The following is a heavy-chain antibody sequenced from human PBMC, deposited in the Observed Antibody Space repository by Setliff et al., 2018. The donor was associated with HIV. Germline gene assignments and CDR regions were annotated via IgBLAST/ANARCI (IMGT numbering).Heavy chain of an antibody. Sequence: GASVKVSCKASGGSLKTYAINWVRQAPGQGLEWMGGIIPIFGTATYAQKFQGRVMITADESTNTAYMELRSLRSDDTAVYYCARAREMATINYYYNYLDVWGKGTTVTVSS. CDR2: IIPIFGTA. CDR1: GGSLKTYA. J-gene: IGHJ6*03. V-gene: IGHV1-69*13. CDR3: ARAREMATINYYYNYLDV. D-gene: IGHD5-12*01.